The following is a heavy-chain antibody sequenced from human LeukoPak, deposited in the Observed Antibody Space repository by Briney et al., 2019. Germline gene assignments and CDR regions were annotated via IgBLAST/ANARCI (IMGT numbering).Heavy chain of an antibody. D-gene: IGHD3-10*01. CDR2: IYYGQTI. CDR1: AASISSSSHH. J-gene: IGHJ4*02. V-gene: IGHV4-39*01. CDR3: ARASMVRGVTRPGSYPTFPYYFDY. Sequence: KPSETLSLTCTISAASISSSSHHWGWIRQSPGKGLEWIGSIYYGQTIYYNPSLNSRVTISVVTSKDQFTLQLNSVTAADTAVYYCARASMVRGVTRPGSYPTFPYYFDYWGQGTLVTVSS.